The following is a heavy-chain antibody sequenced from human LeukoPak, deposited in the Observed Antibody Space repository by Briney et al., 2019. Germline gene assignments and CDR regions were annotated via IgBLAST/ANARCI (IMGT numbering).Heavy chain of an antibody. V-gene: IGHV1-69*04. J-gene: IGHJ6*02. Sequence: SVKVSCKASGGTFSSYTISWVRQAPGQGLEWMGRTIPILGIANYAQKFQGRVTITADKSTSTAYMELSSLRSEDTAVYYCARDRRCSGGSCYSEHYYYGMDVWGQRTTVTVSS. CDR2: TIPILGIA. CDR1: GGTFSSYT. CDR3: ARDRRCSGGSCYSEHYYYGMDV. D-gene: IGHD2-15*01.